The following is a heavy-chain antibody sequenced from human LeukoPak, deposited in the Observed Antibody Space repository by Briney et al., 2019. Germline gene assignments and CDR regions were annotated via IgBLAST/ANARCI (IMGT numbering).Heavy chain of an antibody. V-gene: IGHV3-64*01. Sequence: GGSLRLSCAASGFTFSSYAMHWVRQATGKGLEYVSAISSNGGSTYYANSVKGRFTISRDNSKNTLYLQMGSLRAEDMAVYYCASFSGSYSKAPLFDYWGQGTLVTVSS. J-gene: IGHJ4*02. CDR3: ASFSGSYSKAPLFDY. D-gene: IGHD1-26*01. CDR2: ISSNGGST. CDR1: GFTFSSYA.